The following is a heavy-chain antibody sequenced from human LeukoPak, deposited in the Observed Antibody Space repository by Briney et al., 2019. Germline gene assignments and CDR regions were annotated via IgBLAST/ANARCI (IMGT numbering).Heavy chain of an antibody. CDR2: ISYDGSNK. V-gene: IGHV3-30*18. D-gene: IGHD2/OR15-2a*01. CDR1: GFTFSSYG. J-gene: IGHJ4*02. CDR3: AKVDTHFLTQGGYDY. Sequence: GGSLRLSCAASGFTFSSYGMHWVRQAPGKGLEWVAVISYDGSNKYYADSVKGRFTISRDNSKNTLYLQMNSLRAEDTAVYYCAKVDTHFLTQGGYDYWGQGTLVTVSS.